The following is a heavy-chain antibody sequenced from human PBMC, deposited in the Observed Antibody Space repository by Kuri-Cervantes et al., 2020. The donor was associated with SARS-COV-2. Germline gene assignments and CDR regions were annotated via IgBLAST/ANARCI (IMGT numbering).Heavy chain of an antibody. D-gene: IGHD2-15*01. CDR2: IYPGDSDT. V-gene: IGHV5-51*01. CDR3: ARNRGRDAFDI. CDR1: GYSFNSYW. J-gene: IGHJ3*02. Sequence: KVSCKGPGYSFNSYWIGWVRQKPGKGLEWMGIIYPGDSDTRYSPSFEGQVTISADKSISTAYLQWSSLKASDTAMYYCARNRGRDAFDIWGQGTMVTVSS.